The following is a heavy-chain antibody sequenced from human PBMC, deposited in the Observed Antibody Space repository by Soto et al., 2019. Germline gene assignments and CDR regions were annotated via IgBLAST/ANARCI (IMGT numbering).Heavy chain of an antibody. CDR3: ARGPAKVEDIVLVTVRY. D-gene: IGHD2-8*02. Sequence: QVQLVESGGGVVQPGRSQRLSCAASGFTFSDFTMYWVRQAPGKGLEWVALISYDGINKYYADSVKGRFTISRDNSKNTLYLQMNSLRAEDTAIFYCARGPAKVEDIVLVTVRYWGQGTLVTVSS. CDR1: GFTFSDFT. V-gene: IGHV3-30-3*01. CDR2: ISYDGINK. J-gene: IGHJ4*02.